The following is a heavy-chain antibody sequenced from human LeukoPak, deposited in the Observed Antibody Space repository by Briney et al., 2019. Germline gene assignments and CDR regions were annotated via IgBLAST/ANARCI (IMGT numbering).Heavy chain of an antibody. J-gene: IGHJ4*02. CDR3: ARDGGDYVDY. Sequence: PSETLSLTCTVSGGSISSYYWGWIRQPPGKGLEWIGYIYYSGSTNYNPSLKSRVTISVATSKTQFSLKLSSVTATDTAVYYCARDGGDYVDYWGQGTLVTVSS. CDR2: IYYSGST. V-gene: IGHV4-59*01. D-gene: IGHD4-17*01. CDR1: GGSISSYY.